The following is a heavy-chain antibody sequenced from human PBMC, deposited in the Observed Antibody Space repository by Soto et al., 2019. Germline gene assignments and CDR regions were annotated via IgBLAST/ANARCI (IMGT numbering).Heavy chain of an antibody. J-gene: IGHJ4*02. D-gene: IGHD6-19*01. Sequence: EVQLLESGGGLVQPGGSLRLSCAASGFTFNSYAMSWVRQAPGKGLEWVSGISNSGGSTYYADSVKGRFTISRDNSRNTLYLQMNSLRAEDTAVYYGAKDLYSGGWFYFDSWGQGTLVTVSS. CDR3: AKDLYSGGWFYFDS. CDR1: GFTFNSYA. V-gene: IGHV3-23*01. CDR2: ISNSGGST.